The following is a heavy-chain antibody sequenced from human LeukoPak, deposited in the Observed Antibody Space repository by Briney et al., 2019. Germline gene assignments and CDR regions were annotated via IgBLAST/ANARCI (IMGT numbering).Heavy chain of an antibody. D-gene: IGHD7-27*01. CDR2: ISSSGSTI. V-gene: IGHV3-48*03. CDR1: GFTFSSYE. CDR3: ARDRNWAFDY. J-gene: IGHJ4*02. Sequence: GGSLRLSCAASGFTFSSYEMNWVRQAPGKGLEWVSYISSSGSTIYYADSVKGRFTISRDNAKNSLYLRMNSLRAEDTAVYYCARDRNWAFDYWGQGTLVTVSS.